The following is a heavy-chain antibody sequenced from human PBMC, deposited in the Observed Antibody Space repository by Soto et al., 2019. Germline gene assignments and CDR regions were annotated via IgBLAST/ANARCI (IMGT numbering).Heavy chain of an antibody. Sequence: GGSLRLSCAAAGFTFSTYGMSLVRQAPGKGLEWVSSLSSAGTSPYYADSVRGRITISRDNSKNTLFLQMYSLRAEDTAVYYCAKEGDYSSGWLDVFDIWGQGTMVTVSS. V-gene: IGHV3-23*01. D-gene: IGHD6-19*01. CDR3: AKEGDYSSGWLDVFDI. J-gene: IGHJ3*02. CDR2: LSSAGTSP. CDR1: GFTFSTYG.